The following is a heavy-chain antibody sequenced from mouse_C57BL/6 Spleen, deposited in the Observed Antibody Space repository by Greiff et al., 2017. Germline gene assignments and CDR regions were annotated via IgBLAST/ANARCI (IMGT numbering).Heavy chain of an antibody. CDR1: GFTFSDYG. CDR2: ISSGSSTI. J-gene: IGHJ4*01. CDR3: ARTSSRDAMDY. Sequence: EVKLVESGGGLVKPGGSLKLSCAASGFTFSDYGMHWVRQAPEKGLEWVAYISSGSSTIYYADTVKGRFTISRDNAKNTLFLQMTSLRSEDTAMYYCARTSSRDAMDYWGQGTSVTVSS. V-gene: IGHV5-17*01. D-gene: IGHD1-1*01.